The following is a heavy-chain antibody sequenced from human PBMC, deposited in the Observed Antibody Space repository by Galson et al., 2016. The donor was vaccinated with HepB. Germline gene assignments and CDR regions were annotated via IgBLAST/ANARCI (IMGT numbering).Heavy chain of an antibody. J-gene: IGHJ6*02. CDR1: GFTFNRYT. V-gene: IGHV3-21*01. D-gene: IGHD6-13*01. Sequence: SCAASGFTFNRYTMNWVRQAPGKGLEWVAYISSSSSYIYYADSVKGRFTISRDNAKKSLYPQMNSLRAEDTAVYYCARAPIEVDGMRHYYYGMDVWGQGTTVTVSS. CDR2: ISSSSSYI. CDR3: ARAPIEVDGMRHYYYGMDV.